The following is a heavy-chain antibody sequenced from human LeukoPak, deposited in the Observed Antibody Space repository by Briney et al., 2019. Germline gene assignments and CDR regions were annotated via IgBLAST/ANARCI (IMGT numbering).Heavy chain of an antibody. V-gene: IGHV1-18*01. CDR2: ISANNGNT. CDR3: ARDPAAAGPIYYYYGMDV. J-gene: IGHJ6*02. CDR1: GYTLSSYG. D-gene: IGHD6-13*01. Sequence: ASVKVSCKASGYTLSSYGITWVRQAPGQGLEWMGWISANNGNTNYAQKFQGRVTMTRDTSISTAYMELSRLRSDDTAVYYCARDPAAAGPIYYYYGMDVWGQGTTVTVSS.